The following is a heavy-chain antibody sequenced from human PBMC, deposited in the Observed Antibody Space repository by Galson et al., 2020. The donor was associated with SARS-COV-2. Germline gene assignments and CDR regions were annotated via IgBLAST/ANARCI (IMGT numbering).Heavy chain of an antibody. CDR1: EFTFSSSA. CDR3: ARHIYYHSPEKDAFDI. J-gene: IGHJ3*02. CDR2: ISGSADYT. D-gene: IGHD3-22*01. Sequence: SEFTFSSSAMSWVRQAPGKGLEWVSTISGSADYTYSADSVKGRFTISRDNSKNTLYLQMNSLRAEDTAVYYCARHIYYHSPEKDAFDIWGQGTMVTVSS. V-gene: IGHV3-23*01.